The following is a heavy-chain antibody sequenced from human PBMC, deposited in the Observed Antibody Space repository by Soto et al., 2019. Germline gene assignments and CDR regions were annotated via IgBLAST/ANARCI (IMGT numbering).Heavy chain of an antibody. CDR2: IYYSEIT. J-gene: IGHJ5*02. V-gene: IGHV4-59*08. CDR3: TRRLWYLANWFDP. D-gene: IGHD3-10*01. CDR1: GGSISSYY. Sequence: QVQLQESGPGLVKPSETLSLTCTVSGGSISSYYWSWIRQPPGKGLEFIGYIYYSEITNYNPSLNSRVTLSVYTSKNLFALMLSSVTAADTTVYYCTRRLWYLANWFDPWCKGTMVTVSS.